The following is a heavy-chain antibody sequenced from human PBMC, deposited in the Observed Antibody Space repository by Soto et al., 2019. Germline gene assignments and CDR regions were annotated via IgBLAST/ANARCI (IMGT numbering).Heavy chain of an antibody. J-gene: IGHJ4*02. CDR1: GGSISPFY. Sequence: SETLSLTCTVAGGSISPFYWSWVRQPPGKGLEWIGYLYYSGNTNYNPSLKSRVTISVDASKNQVSLRLTSVTAADTAVYYCARVGGVAARTFDYWGQGTVVTVSS. CDR3: ARVGGVAARTFDY. V-gene: IGHV4-59*01. CDR2: LYYSGNT. D-gene: IGHD2-15*01.